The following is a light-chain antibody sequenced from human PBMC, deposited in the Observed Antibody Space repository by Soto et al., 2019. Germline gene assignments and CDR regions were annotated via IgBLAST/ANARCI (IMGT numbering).Light chain of an antibody. Sequence: QAVVTQPPSASGTPGQTVTISCSGTRSNIGSNPVQWYLQLPGTAPKLLIYRDNERPSGVPDRFSGSKSGTSASLAISGLQSEDEADYHCATWDDGLYGPVFGGGTKVTVL. CDR3: ATWDDGLYGPV. V-gene: IGLV1-44*01. CDR2: RDN. CDR1: RSNIGSNP. J-gene: IGLJ3*02.